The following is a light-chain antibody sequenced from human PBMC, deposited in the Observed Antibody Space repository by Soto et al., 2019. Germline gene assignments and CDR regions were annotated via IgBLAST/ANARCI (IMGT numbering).Light chain of an antibody. CDR2: EVS. J-gene: IGLJ2*01. CDR3: SSFAGSNNYRI. Sequence: QSALTQPPSASGSPGQSVTISCTGTSSDVGGYDYVSWYQQHPGKAPKLMIYEVSKWPSGVPDRFSASKSGNTASLTVSGLQADDEADYYCSSFAGSNNYRIFGGGTKLTVL. CDR1: SSDVGGYDY. V-gene: IGLV2-8*01.